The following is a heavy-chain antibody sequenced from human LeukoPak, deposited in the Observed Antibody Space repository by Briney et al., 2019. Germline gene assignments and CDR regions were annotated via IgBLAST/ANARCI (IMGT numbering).Heavy chain of an antibody. CDR3: ARYGSGSTWFDP. CDR1: GGSISSGNYQ. V-gene: IGHV4-30-4*01. J-gene: IGHJ5*02. Sequence: SETLSLTCTVSGGSISSGNYQWSWIRQPPGKGLERIGYINYSGSTYYNPSLKSRVTISVDTSKNQFSLKLSSVTAADTAVYYCARYGSGSTWFDPWGQGTLVTVSS. D-gene: IGHD3-10*01. CDR2: INYSGST.